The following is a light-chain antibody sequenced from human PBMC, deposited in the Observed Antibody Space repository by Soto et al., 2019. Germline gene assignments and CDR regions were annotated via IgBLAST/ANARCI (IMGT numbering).Light chain of an antibody. CDR3: QQYGGSPQT. J-gene: IGKJ1*01. CDR2: GAS. CDR1: QSVSKY. Sequence: EIVLTQSPGTLALSPGEGATLSCRASQSVSKYLAWYQQKPGPAPRLLIYGASSRATGIPDSFSGSGSGTDFTLTISRLEPEDFAVYYGQQYGGSPQTFGQGTKVEIK. V-gene: IGKV3-20*01.